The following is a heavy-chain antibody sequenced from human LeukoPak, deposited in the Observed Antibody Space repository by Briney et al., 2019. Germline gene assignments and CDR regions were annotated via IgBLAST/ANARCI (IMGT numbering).Heavy chain of an antibody. CDR1: GFTFSSYA. CDR2: ISYDGSNK. J-gene: IGHJ1*01. Sequence: PGRSLRLSCAASGFTFSSYAMHWVRQAPGKRLEWVAVISYDGSNKYYADSVKGRFTISRDNSKNTLYLQMNSLRAEDTAVYYCARPAPYYDFWSGYYQYFQHWGQGTLVTVSS. CDR3: ARPAPYYDFWSGYYQYFQH. D-gene: IGHD3-3*01. V-gene: IGHV3-30-3*01.